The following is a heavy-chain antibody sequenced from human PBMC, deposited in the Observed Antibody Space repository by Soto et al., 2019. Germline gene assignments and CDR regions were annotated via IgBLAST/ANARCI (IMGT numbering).Heavy chain of an antibody. CDR3: ARGLDTAYLGY. V-gene: IGHV1-69*12. CDR2: SIPIFGTA. J-gene: IGHJ4*02. CDR1: GGTFSSYA. Sequence: QVQLVQSGAEVKKPGSSVKVSCKASGGTFSSYAISWVRQAPGQGLEWMGGSIPIFGTANYAQKLQGRVTINGDESASRAYMELSSLRCEDTAVYYCARGLDTAYLGYWGQGTLVTVSS. D-gene: IGHD5-18*01.